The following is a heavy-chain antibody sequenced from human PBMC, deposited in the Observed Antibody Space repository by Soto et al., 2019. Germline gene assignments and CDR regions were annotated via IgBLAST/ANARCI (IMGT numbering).Heavy chain of an antibody. Sequence: GGSLRLSCAASGFIFSNYGMHWVRQAPGKGLEWVAVTSYDGTKKYYGDSVKGRFTISRDNSMNTLYLQMNSLRAEDTAVYYCAKTRKTMRVVACDYWGQGTLVTVSS. CDR1: GFIFSNYG. D-gene: IGHD3-22*01. J-gene: IGHJ4*02. V-gene: IGHV3-30*18. CDR3: AKTRKTMRVVACDY. CDR2: TSYDGTKK.